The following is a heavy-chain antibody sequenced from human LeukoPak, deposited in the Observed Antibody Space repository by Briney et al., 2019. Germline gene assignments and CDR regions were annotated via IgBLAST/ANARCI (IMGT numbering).Heavy chain of an antibody. CDR1: GFTFSSYG. CDR3: AKGGAAYCGGDCYQRDAFDI. CDR2: ISYDGSNK. D-gene: IGHD2-21*02. J-gene: IGHJ3*02. Sequence: QSGGSLRLSCAASGFTFSSYGMHWVRQAPGKGLEGGAVISYDGSNKYYADSVKGRFTISRDNSKNTLYLQMNSLRAEDTAVYYCAKGGAAYCGGDCYQRDAFDIWGQGTMVTVSS. V-gene: IGHV3-30*18.